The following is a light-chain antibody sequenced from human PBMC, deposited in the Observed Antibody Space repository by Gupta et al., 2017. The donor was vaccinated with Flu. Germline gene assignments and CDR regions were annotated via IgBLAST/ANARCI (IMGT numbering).Light chain of an antibody. CDR1: HDITTY. CDR3: QQYPGT. V-gene: IGKV1-33*01. Sequence: TQFPSSLSASVGDRVTITCQASHDITTYLKWYQQKPGKAPKLLIYGASRLGTGVTSRFSGSGYGTDFSFTINSLLPEDVGTYYCQQYPGTFGQGTKLEIK. J-gene: IGKJ2*02. CDR2: GAS.